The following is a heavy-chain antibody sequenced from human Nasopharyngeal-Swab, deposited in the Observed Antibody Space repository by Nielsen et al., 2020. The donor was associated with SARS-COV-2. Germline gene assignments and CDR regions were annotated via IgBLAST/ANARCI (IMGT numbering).Heavy chain of an antibody. Sequence: GESLKISCAASGFTFSSYWMSWVRQAPGKGLEWVANIKQDGSEKYYVDSVKGRFTISRDNAKNSLYLQMNSPRAEDTAVYYCATLYGSGIYAGYYYYYGMDVWGQGTTVTVSS. V-gene: IGHV3-7*01. D-gene: IGHD3-10*01. CDR1: GFTFSSYW. J-gene: IGHJ6*02. CDR3: ATLYGSGIYAGYYYYYGMDV. CDR2: IKQDGSEK.